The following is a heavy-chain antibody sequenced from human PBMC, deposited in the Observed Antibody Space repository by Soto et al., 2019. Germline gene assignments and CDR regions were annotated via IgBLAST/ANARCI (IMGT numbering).Heavy chain of an antibody. D-gene: IGHD3-22*01. V-gene: IGHV3-30*03. CDR2: VSNDGIRK. Sequence: QVQLVESGGGVVQPGRSLRLTCAASGVIFSGSGMHWVRQAPGKGLEWVALVSNDGIRKYYGDSVKGRFTISRDNAENTLYLQMNSLRAEDTAVYYCARWVGGSMYDNSGKYDSWGQGTLVTVSS. J-gene: IGHJ5*01. CDR3: ARWVGGSMYDNSGKYDS. CDR1: GVIFSGSG.